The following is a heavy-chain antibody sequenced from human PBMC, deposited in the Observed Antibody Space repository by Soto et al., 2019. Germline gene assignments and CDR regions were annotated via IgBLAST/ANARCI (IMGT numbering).Heavy chain of an antibody. V-gene: IGHV5-51*01. CDR2: IYPGDSDT. CDR3: ARMGYYYDSSGPFDI. CDR1: GYSFTSYW. D-gene: IGHD3-22*01. Sequence: PGESLKISCKGSGYSFTSYWIGWVRQMPGEGLEWMGIIYPGDSDTRYSPSFQGQVTISADKSISTAYLQWSSLKASDTAMYYCARMGYYYDSSGPFDIWGQGTMVTV. J-gene: IGHJ3*02.